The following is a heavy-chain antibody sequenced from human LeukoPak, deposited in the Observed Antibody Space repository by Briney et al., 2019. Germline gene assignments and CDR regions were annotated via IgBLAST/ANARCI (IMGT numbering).Heavy chain of an antibody. J-gene: IGHJ4*02. CDR2: IHPNSGGT. V-gene: IGHV1-2*02. D-gene: IGHD6-6*01. Sequence: ASVKVSFKASGYTFTVHYMHWVRQAPGQGLEWMGWIHPNSGGTNYAQKFQGRVTMTGDTSISTAYMELSRLRSDDTAVYFCAREYSSSSWVFDFWGQGTLVTVSS. CDR1: GYTFTVHY. CDR3: AREYSSSSWVFDF.